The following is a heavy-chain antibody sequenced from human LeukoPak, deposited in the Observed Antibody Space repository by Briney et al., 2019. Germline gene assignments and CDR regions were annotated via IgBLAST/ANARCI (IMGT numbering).Heavy chain of an antibody. CDR3: AREGQYYYDSSGYYY. CDR2: ISSSSSYI. D-gene: IGHD3-22*01. CDR1: GGSISSGGYY. J-gene: IGHJ4*02. V-gene: IGHV3-21*01. Sequence: ETLSLTCTVSGGSISSGGYYWSWIRQPPGKGLEWVSSISSSSSYIYYADSVKGRFTISRDNAKNSLYLQMNSLRAEDTAVYYCAREGQYYYDSSGYYYWGQGTLVTVSS.